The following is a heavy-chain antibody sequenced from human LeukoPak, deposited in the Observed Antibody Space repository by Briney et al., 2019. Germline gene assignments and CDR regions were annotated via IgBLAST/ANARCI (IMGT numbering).Heavy chain of an antibody. CDR3: ARGPGSSGGAYVGDY. CDR1: GFTSSSYA. V-gene: IGHV3-30-3*01. CDR2: ISYDGSNK. Sequence: GGSLRLSCAASGFTSSSYAMNWVRQAPGKGLEWVAFISYDGSNKYYADSVKGRFTISRDNSKNTLYLQMNSLTVEDTAVYYCARGPGSSGGAYVGDYWGRGTLVTVS. J-gene: IGHJ4*01. D-gene: IGHD3-22*01.